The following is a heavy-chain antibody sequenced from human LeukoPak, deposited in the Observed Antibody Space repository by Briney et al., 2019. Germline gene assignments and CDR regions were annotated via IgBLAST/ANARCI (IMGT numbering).Heavy chain of an antibody. Sequence: GGSLRLSCAASGFTFSSYTMNWVRQAPGKGLEWVAFIRYDGSNKYYADSVKGRFTISRDNSKNTLYLQMNSLRAEDTAVYYCAKDHMGYCSSTSCSYFDYWGQGTLVTVSS. J-gene: IGHJ4*02. V-gene: IGHV3-30*02. CDR2: IRYDGSNK. CDR3: AKDHMGYCSSTSCSYFDY. D-gene: IGHD2-2*01. CDR1: GFTFSSYT.